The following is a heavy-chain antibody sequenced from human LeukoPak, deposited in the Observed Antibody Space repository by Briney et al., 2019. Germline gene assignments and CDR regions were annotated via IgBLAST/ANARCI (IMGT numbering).Heavy chain of an antibody. D-gene: IGHD4-17*01. Sequence: GGSLRLSCAASGFTFTTYTMNWVRQAPGKGLEWVSSISSSSSYIYYADSLKGRFTISRDNAQSSLSLHMSSLGAEDTAVYYCAREHYGDYAFDSWGQGTLVTVSS. CDR1: GFTFTTYT. V-gene: IGHV3-21*01. CDR2: ISSSSSYI. CDR3: AREHYGDYAFDS. J-gene: IGHJ4*02.